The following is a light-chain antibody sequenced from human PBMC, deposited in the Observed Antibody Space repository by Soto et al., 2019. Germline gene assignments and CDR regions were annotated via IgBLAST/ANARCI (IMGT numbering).Light chain of an antibody. CDR2: GSF. Sequence: EIVWTQSPGTLSLSPGERATLSCRASQSGSSSYLAWYQQKPGQAPRLLIVGSFARATGIPARFSGSGSGSEFTLTTSGLQSEDFAVYYCQQYNDRPPITFGQGTRLEIK. J-gene: IGKJ5*01. V-gene: IGKV3-15*01. CDR1: QSGSSSY. CDR3: QQYNDRPPIT.